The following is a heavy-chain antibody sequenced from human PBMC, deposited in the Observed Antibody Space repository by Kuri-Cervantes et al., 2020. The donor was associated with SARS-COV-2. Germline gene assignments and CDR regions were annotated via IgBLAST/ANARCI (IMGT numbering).Heavy chain of an antibody. J-gene: IGHJ6*02. V-gene: IGHV3-66*01. Sequence: GESLKISCAASGFTVSSNYMSWVRQAPGKGLEWVSVIYSGGSTHYADSVKGRFTISRDNSKNTLYLQMNSLRAEDTAVYYCAREDKGPYYYYGMDVWGQGTTVTVSS. CDR2: IYSGGST. CDR3: AREDKGPYYYYGMDV. CDR1: GFTVSSNY.